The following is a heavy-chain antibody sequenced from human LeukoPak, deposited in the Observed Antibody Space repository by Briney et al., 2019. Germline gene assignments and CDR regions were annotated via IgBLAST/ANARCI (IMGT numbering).Heavy chain of an antibody. J-gene: IGHJ5*02. CDR3: ARRYPDYYDSSGNWFDP. D-gene: IGHD3-22*01. CDR1: GGSISSSSYY. Sequence: SETLSLTCTVSGGSISSSSYYWGWIRQPPGKGLEWIGSIYYSGSTYYNPSLKSRVTISVDTSKNQFSLKLSSVTAADTAVYYCARRYPDYYDSSGNWFDPWGQGTLVTVSS. V-gene: IGHV4-39*01. CDR2: IYYSGST.